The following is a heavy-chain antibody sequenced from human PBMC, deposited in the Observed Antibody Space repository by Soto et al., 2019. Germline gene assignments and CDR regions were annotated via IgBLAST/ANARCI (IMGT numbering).Heavy chain of an antibody. CDR1: GDSVSSNSAA. Sequence: PSQALSLTCAISGDSVSSNSAAWNWIRQSPSRGLEWLGRTYYRSKWYNDYAVSVKSRITINPDTSKNQFSLQLNSVTPEDTSVYYCARDHYGSGSTPHWFDPWGQGTLVTGSS. D-gene: IGHD3-10*01. CDR3: ARDHYGSGSTPHWFDP. V-gene: IGHV6-1*01. CDR2: TYYRSKWYN. J-gene: IGHJ5*02.